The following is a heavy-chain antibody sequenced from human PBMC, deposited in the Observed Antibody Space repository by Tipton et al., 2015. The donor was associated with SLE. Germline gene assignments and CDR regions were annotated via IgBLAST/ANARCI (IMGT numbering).Heavy chain of an antibody. D-gene: IGHD2-15*01. J-gene: IGHJ3*02. CDR1: GGSISSYY. CDR2: IYYSGST. CDR3: ARDPGYCSGGSCSDAFDI. V-gene: IGHV4-59*01. Sequence: TLSLTCTVSGGSISSYYWSWIRQPPGKGLEWIGYIYYSGSTNYNPSLQSRVTISVDTSKNQFSLKLSSVTAADTAGYYCARDPGYCSGGSCSDAFDIWGQGTMVTVSS.